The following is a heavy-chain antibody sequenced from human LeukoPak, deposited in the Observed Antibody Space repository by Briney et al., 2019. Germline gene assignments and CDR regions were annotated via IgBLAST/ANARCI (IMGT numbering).Heavy chain of an antibody. CDR1: GFTFSSYG. Sequence: GGSLRLSCAASGFTFSSYGMHWVRQAPGKGLERVAVISYDGSNKYYADSVKGRFTISRDNSKNTLYLQMNSLRAEDTAVYYCAKDLVYYDSSPGAFDIWGQGTMVTVSS. J-gene: IGHJ3*02. CDR3: AKDLVYYDSSPGAFDI. D-gene: IGHD3-22*01. CDR2: ISYDGSNK. V-gene: IGHV3-30*18.